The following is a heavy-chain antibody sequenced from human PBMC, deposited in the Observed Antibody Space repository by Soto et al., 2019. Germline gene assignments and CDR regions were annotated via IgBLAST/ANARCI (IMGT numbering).Heavy chain of an antibody. V-gene: IGHV3-23*01. CDR2: IGGRGHIT. D-gene: IGHD3-10*01. CDR3: AKDALYGLISPEGFDAFDV. Sequence: EVQLLESGGHLVQPGGSLRLSCSASGFTFNSYAMSWVRQAPGKGLEWVASIGGRGHITYYADSVKGRFTISRDILINTLYLQMNGVRAEDTAVYFCAKDALYGLISPEGFDAFDVWGQGTVVTVSS. J-gene: IGHJ3*01. CDR1: GFTFNSYA.